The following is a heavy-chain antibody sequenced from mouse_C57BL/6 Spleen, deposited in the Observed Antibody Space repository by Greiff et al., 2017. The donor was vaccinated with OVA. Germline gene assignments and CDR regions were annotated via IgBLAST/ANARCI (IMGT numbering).Heavy chain of an antibody. D-gene: IGHD1-1*01. CDR1: GYAFSSSW. Sequence: QVQLQQSGPELVKPGASVKISCKASGYAFSSSWMNWVKQRPGKGLEWIGRIYPGDGDTNYNGKFKGKATLTADKSSSTAYMQLSSLTSDDSAVYFSARLHYGSSLRYFDYWGQGTTLTVSS. J-gene: IGHJ2*01. CDR3: ARLHYGSSLRYFDY. V-gene: IGHV1-82*01. CDR2: IYPGDGDT.